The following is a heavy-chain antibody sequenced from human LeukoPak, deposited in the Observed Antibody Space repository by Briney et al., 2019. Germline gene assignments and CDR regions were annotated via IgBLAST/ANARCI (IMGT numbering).Heavy chain of an antibody. V-gene: IGHV3-23*01. D-gene: IGHD5-18*01. J-gene: IGHJ4*02. CDR2: ISGSGGGT. CDR1: GFTFSSYA. CDR3: AKRGYSYGYVDY. Sequence: GGSLRLSCAASGFTFSSYAMSWVRQAPGKGLEWVSAISGSGGGTYYADSVKGRFTISRDNSKNTLYLQMNSLRAEDTAVYYCAKRGYSYGYVDYWGQGTLVTVSS.